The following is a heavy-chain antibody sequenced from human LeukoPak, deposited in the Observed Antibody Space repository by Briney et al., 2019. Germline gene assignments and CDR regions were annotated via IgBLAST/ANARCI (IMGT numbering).Heavy chain of an antibody. CDR2: ISPIFGAA. CDR1: GYIFTNFG. D-gene: IGHD3-22*01. Sequence: SVKVSCKASGYIFTNFGISWVRQARGQGLEWMGGISPIFGAANYAQRFQGRVTITADESTTTAYMELRSLRSEDTAVYYCARALTYYYDSSGVGGQDFDFWGQGTLVTVSS. V-gene: IGHV1-69*13. CDR3: ARALTYYYDSSGVGGQDFDF. J-gene: IGHJ4*02.